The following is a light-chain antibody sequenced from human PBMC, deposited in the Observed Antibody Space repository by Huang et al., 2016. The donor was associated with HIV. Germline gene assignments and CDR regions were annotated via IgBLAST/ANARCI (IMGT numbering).Light chain of an antibody. CDR2: WAS. J-gene: IGKJ2*01. CDR3: QQYYGTPYT. CDR1: QTVLYNSNNKNY. V-gene: IGKV4-1*01. Sequence: DIVMTQSPDSLAVSLGGRATINCKSSQTVLYNSNNKNYLAWYQQKAGQPPKLLIYWASTRESGVPDLFSGSGAGTDFTLTISSLQAEDVAVYYCQQYYGTPYTFGQGTKLEIK.